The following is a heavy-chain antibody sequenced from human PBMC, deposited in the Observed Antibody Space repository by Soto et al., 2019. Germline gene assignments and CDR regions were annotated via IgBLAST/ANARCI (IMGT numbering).Heavy chain of an antibody. CDR2: INPSGST. CDR3: ARVYCNGGSCYSIDY. Sequence: ASVKVSCKASGYTFTSYYMHWVRQAPGQGLEWMGIINPSGSTSYAQKFQGRVTMTRDTSTSTVYMELSSLRSEDTAVYYCARVYCNGGSCYSIDYWG. D-gene: IGHD2-15*01. J-gene: IGHJ4*01. V-gene: IGHV1-46*03. CDR1: GYTFTSYY.